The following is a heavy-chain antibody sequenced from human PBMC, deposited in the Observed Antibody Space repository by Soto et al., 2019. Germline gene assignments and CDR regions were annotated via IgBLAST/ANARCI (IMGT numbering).Heavy chain of an antibody. CDR2: IKSKTDGGTT. J-gene: IGHJ4*02. V-gene: IGHV3-15*07. CDR3: TTEKVRYYYGSGSYLIFDY. CDR1: GFTFSNAW. D-gene: IGHD3-10*01. Sequence: EVQLVESGGGLVKPGGSLRLSCAASGFTFSNAWMNWVRQAPGKGLEWVGRIKSKTDGGTTDYAAPVKGRFTISRDDSKNTLYLQMNSLKTEDTAVYYCTTEKVRYYYGSGSYLIFDYWGQGTLVTVSS.